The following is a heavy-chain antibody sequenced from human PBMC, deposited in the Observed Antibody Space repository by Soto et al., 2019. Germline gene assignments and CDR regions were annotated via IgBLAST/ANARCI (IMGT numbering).Heavy chain of an antibody. CDR2: ISSSGSTI. D-gene: IGHD4-17*01. CDR3: GRGGGHYYGDYVLDY. Sequence: QVQLVESGGGLVKPGGSLRLSCAASGFTFSDYYMSWIRQAPGKGLEWVSYISSSGSTIYYADSVKGRFTISRDHAKKSTDHKMDNPRAGDTAEQCCGRGGGHYYGDYVLDYWGQGTLVTVSS. J-gene: IGHJ4*02. CDR1: GFTFSDYY. V-gene: IGHV3-11*01.